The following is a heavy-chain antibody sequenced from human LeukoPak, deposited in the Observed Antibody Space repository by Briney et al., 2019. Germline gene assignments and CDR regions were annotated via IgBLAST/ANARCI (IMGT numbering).Heavy chain of an antibody. J-gene: IGHJ4*02. D-gene: IGHD5-18*01. V-gene: IGHV4-34*01. CDR1: GGSFSTYY. Sequence: SETLSLTCTVYGGSFSTYYWGWIRQPPGKGPEWIGEINHRGTTNYKPSLKSRVAISVETSKNQFSLRLSSVTAADTAVYYCARTVAAILFDYWGQGTLVTVSP. CDR3: ARTVAAILFDY. CDR2: INHRGTT.